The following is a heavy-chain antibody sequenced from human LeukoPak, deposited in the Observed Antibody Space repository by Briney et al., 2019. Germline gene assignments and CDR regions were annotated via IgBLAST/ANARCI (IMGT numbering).Heavy chain of an antibody. V-gene: IGHV5-51*01. CDR1: GYSFTSYW. CDR3: ARFYDFWSGSLPLDY. D-gene: IGHD3-3*01. CDR2: IYPGDSDT. Sequence: RGESLQISCKGSGYSFTSYWIGWVRQLPGKGLEWMGIIYPGDSDTRYSPSFQGQVTISADKSISTAYLQLSSLKASDTAMYYCARFYDFWSGSLPLDYWGQGTLVTVSS. J-gene: IGHJ4*02.